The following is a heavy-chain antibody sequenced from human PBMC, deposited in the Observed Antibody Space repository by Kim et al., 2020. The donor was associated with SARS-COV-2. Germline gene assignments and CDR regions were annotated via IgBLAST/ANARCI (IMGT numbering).Heavy chain of an antibody. CDR3: ARDSAQGDLGSYYYYGIDV. J-gene: IGHJ6*02. CDR2: IYYSGST. V-gene: IGHV4-31*03. Sequence: SETLSLTCTVSGGSISSGGYYWSWIRQHPGKGLEWIGYIYYSGSTYYNPSLKSRVIISVDMSKNQFSLKLSSVTAADTAVYYCARDSAQGDLGSYYYYGIDVWGQGTTVTAS. CDR1: GGSISSGGYY. D-gene: IGHD2-21*02.